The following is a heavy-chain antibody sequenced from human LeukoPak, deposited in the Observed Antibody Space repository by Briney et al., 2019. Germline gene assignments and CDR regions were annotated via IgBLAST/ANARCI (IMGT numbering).Heavy chain of an antibody. V-gene: IGHV3-9*01. CDR2: ISWNSGSI. CDR1: GFTFDDYA. J-gene: IGHJ4*02. Sequence: GRSLRLSCAASGFTFDDYAMHWVRQAPGKGLEWVSGISWNSGSIGYADSVKGRFTISRDNAKNSLYLQMNSLRAEDTALYYCAKGTQGFDYWGQGTLVTVSS. CDR3: AKGTQGFDY.